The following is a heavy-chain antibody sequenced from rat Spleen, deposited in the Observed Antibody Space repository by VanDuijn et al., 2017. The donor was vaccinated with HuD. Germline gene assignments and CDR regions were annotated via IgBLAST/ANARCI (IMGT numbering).Heavy chain of an antibody. D-gene: IGHD1-11*01. CDR2: INPDGGTT. Sequence: EVQLVETGGDLVQPGRSLKLSCVASGFTFSSYWMYWIRQAPGKGLEWVSSINPDGGTTYYPDSVKGRFTISRDNAENTVYLQMNSLRSEDTATYYCARECNYGGAFDYWGQGVMVTVSS. V-gene: IGHV5-58*01. CDR3: ARECNYGGAFDY. CDR1: GFTFSSYW. J-gene: IGHJ2*01.